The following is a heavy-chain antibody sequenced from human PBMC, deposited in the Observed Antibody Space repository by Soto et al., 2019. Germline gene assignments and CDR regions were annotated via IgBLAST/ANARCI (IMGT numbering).Heavy chain of an antibody. V-gene: IGHV3-53*01. D-gene: IGHD4-17*01. CDR2: IYSGGST. CDR1: GFTVSSNY. J-gene: IGHJ4*02. CDR3: ARARDGDYFDY. Sequence: PGGSLRLSCAASGFTVSSNYMSWVRQAPGKGLEWVSVIYSGGSTYYADSVKGRFTISRDNSKNTLYLQMNSLRAEDTAVYYCARARDGDYFDYWGQGTLVTVSS.